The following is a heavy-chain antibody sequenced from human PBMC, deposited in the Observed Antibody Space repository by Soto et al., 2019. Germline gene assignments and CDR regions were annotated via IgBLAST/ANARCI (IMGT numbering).Heavy chain of an antibody. Sequence: QITLKESGPTLVKPTQTLTLTCTFSGFSLSTSGVGVGWIRQPPGKALEGLALIYWDDDKRYSPSLKSRLTSTKDTSKNQVVLTMTNMDPVDTATYYCANSGGLVVVAALAFDIWGQGTMVTVSS. CDR1: GFSLSTSGVG. J-gene: IGHJ3*02. D-gene: IGHD2-15*01. CDR2: IYWDDDK. CDR3: ANSGGLVVVAALAFDI. V-gene: IGHV2-5*02.